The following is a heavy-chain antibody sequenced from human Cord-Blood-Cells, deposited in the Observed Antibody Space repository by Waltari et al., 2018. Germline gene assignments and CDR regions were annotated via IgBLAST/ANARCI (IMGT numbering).Heavy chain of an antibody. Sequence: QLQLQESGPGLVKPSETLSLTCTVSGGSISSSSYYWGWIRQPPGKGLEWIGSIYYSGGTYYNPSLKSRVTISVDTSKNQFSLKLSSVTAADTAVYYCASIAAAAEYFQHWGQGTLVTVSS. J-gene: IGHJ1*01. V-gene: IGHV4-39*01. CDR1: GGSISSSSYY. D-gene: IGHD6-13*01. CDR3: ASIAAAAEYFQH. CDR2: IYYSGGT.